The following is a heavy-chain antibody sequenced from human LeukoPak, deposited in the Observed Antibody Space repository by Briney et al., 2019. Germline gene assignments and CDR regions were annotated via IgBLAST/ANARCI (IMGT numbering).Heavy chain of an antibody. CDR1: GFTFSSYE. CDR2: ISSSGTTI. V-gene: IGHV3-48*03. J-gene: IGHJ4*02. Sequence: PGGSLRLSCAASGFTFSSYEMNWGRQAPGKGLEWISYISSSGTTIYYADSVKGRFTISRDSSKNTLFLQMNRLRPEDAAVYYCAKAPVTTCRGAFCYPFDYWGLGTLVTVSS. CDR3: AKAPVTTCRGAFCYPFDY. D-gene: IGHD2-15*01.